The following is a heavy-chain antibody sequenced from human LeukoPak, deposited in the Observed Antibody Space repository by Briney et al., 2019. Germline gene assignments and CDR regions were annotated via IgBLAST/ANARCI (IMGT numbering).Heavy chain of an antibody. CDR1: GFIFGGCA. J-gene: IGHJ4*02. D-gene: IGHD3-10*01. CDR3: ARGGYFDY. V-gene: IGHV3-30-3*01. CDR2: ISYDGSNK. Sequence: PGGSLRLSCAASGFIFGGCAMHWVRQAPGKGLEWVAVISYDGSNKYYADSVKGRFTISRDNSKNTLYLQMNSLRAEDTAVYYCARGGYFDYWGQGTLVTVSS.